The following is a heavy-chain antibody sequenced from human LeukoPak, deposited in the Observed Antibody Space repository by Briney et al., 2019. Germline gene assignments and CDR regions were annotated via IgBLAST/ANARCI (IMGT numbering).Heavy chain of an antibody. CDR2: IRSSGTT. CDR3: ARWASSVRYAAG. J-gene: IGHJ4*02. CDR1: GFSLGDFG. D-gene: IGHD1-1*01. Sequence: GRSLTLSCTASGFSLGDFGMNWVRQAPGKGLQWVGFIRSSGTTEYATSVKGRFIISRDESKSIVYLQMNSLESEDTAVYFCARWASSVRYAAGGGSGTLVAVSS. V-gene: IGHV3-49*04.